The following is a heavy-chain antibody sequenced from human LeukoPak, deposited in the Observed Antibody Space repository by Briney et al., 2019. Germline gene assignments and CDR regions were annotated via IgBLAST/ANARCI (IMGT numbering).Heavy chain of an antibody. D-gene: IGHD3-9*01. CDR3: ARALRYFDWLESSPDAFDI. Sequence: RASVKVSCKASGYTFTGYYMHWVRQAPGQGLEWMGWISAYNGNTNYAQKLQGRVTMTTDTSTSTAYMELRSLRSDDTAVYYCARALRYFDWLESSPDAFDIWGQGTMVTVSS. CDR1: GYTFTGYY. CDR2: ISAYNGNT. J-gene: IGHJ3*02. V-gene: IGHV1-18*04.